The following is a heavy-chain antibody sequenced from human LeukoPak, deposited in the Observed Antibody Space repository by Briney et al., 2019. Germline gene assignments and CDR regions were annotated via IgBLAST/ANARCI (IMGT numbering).Heavy chain of an antibody. J-gene: IGHJ3*02. CDR1: AGSFSGYY. CDR2: INHSGST. Sequence: SETLSLTRAVYAGSFSGYYWSWIRQPPGKGREGIGEINHSGSTNYNPSLKSRVTISVDTSKNQFSLQLSSVTAADTAVYYCARLPYGGNSGYAFDIWGQGTMVTVSS. D-gene: IGHD4-23*01. V-gene: IGHV4-34*01. CDR3: ARLPYGGNSGYAFDI.